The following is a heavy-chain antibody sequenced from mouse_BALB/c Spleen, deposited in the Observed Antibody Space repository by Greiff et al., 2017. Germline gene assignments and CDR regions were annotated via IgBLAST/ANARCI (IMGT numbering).Heavy chain of an antibody. CDR3: ARYQEVAY. Sequence: EVMLVESGGGLVKPGGSLKLSCAASGFTFSDYYMYWVRQTPEKRLEWVATISDGGSYTYYPDSVKGRFTISRDNAKNNLYLQMSSLKSEDTAMYYCARYQEVAYWGQGTLVTVSA. CDR2: ISDGGSYT. J-gene: IGHJ3*01. CDR1: GFTFSDYY. V-gene: IGHV5-4*02.